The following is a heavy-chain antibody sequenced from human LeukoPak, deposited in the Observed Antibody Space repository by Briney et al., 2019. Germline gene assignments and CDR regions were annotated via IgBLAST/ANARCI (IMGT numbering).Heavy chain of an antibody. V-gene: IGHV4-39*01. CDR3: ARVPTVTTWTGVIHYNYGMDV. CDR2: IYYSGST. Sequence: PSETLSLTCTVSGFSISSSSYYWGWIRQPPGKGLEWIGSIYYSGSTYYNPSLKSRLTISVDTSKNQFSLKLSSVTAADTAVYHCARVPTVTTWTGVIHYNYGMDVWGQGSTVTVSS. D-gene: IGHD4-17*01. J-gene: IGHJ6*01. CDR1: GFSISSSSYY.